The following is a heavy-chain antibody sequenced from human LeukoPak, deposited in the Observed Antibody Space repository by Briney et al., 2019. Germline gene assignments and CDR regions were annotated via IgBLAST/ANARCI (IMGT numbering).Heavy chain of an antibody. CDR3: AREGCSSTSCYRGATGFDY. CDR2: IYYSEST. Sequence: YPSGTLSLTCTVSGGSISSYYWSWIRQPPGKGLEWIGYIYYSESTNYNPSLKSRVTISVDTSKNQFSLKLSSVTAADTAVYYCAREGCSSTSCYRGATGFDYWGQGTLVTVSS. J-gene: IGHJ4*02. D-gene: IGHD2-2*02. CDR1: GGSISSYY. V-gene: IGHV4-59*01.